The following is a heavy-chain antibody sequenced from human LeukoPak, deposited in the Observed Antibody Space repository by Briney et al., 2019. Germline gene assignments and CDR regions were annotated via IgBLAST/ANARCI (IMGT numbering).Heavy chain of an antibody. Sequence: PSETLSLTCAVSGVPIASHSWWSWVRQPPGKGLEWIGEIYHTGGANYKPSLKSRVTMSVDTSNNHFSLKLTSVTAADTAVYFCAYNRDFALDNWGQGTLVTVSS. V-gene: IGHV4/OR15-8*01. CDR1: GVPIASHSW. CDR2: IYHTGGA. D-gene: IGHD1-14*01. J-gene: IGHJ4*02. CDR3: AYNRDFALDN.